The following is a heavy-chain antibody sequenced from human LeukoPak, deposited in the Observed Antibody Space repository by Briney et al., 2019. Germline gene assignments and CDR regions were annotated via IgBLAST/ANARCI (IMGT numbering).Heavy chain of an antibody. CDR3: ARGGIVVVPAAIYGPALDI. CDR1: GGTFSSYA. V-gene: IGHV1-69*05. D-gene: IGHD2-2*01. CDR2: INPIFGTA. Sequence: GASVKVSCKASGGTFSSYAISWVRQAPGQGLEWMGGINPIFGTANYAQKFQGRVTITTDESTSTAYMELSSLRSEDTAVYYCARGGIVVVPAAIYGPALDIWGQGTMVTVSS. J-gene: IGHJ3*02.